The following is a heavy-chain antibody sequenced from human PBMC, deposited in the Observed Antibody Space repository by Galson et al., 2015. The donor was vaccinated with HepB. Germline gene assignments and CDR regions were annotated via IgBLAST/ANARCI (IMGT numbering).Heavy chain of an antibody. CDR2: VKTKADGGKT. V-gene: IGHV3-15*01. D-gene: IGHD4-17*01. CDR1: GFTFSYAW. J-gene: IGHJ5*01. CDR3: TTRAHDYGDYGGFDS. Sequence: SLRLSCAASGFTFSYAWMSWVRQAPGKGLEWVGRVKTKADGGKTDYAAPGKGRFTISKDDTKNMLYLQMNSRKTEDTAMYSCTTRAHDYGDYGGFDSWGRGTLVTVSS.